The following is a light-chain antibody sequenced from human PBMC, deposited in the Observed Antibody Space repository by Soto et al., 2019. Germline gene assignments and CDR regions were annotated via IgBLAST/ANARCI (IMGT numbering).Light chain of an antibody. Sequence: DIRMTQSPSTLSTSVGDRVTITCRASQNIRGWLAWYQQKPGKAPTLLIYDASTLESGVPSRSSGSGSGTEFTHTISILQPDDFATYYCQPYNSYSWTFGQGTTVAIK. V-gene: IGKV1-5*01. CDR1: QNIRGW. CDR2: DAS. CDR3: QPYNSYSWT. J-gene: IGKJ1*01.